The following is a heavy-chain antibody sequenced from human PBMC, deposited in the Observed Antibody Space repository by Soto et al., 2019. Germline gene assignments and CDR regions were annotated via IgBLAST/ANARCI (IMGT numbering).Heavy chain of an antibody. Sequence: QVQLVESGGGVVQPGRSLRLSCAASGFTFSSYGMHWVRQAPGKGLEWVAVIWYDGSNKYYADSVKGRFTISRDNSKNTLELQMNSLRAEDTAVYYCARASITMVRGVIISHAFDIWGQGTMVTVSS. CDR3: ARASITMVRGVIISHAFDI. V-gene: IGHV3-33*01. CDR1: GFTFSSYG. J-gene: IGHJ3*02. CDR2: IWYDGSNK. D-gene: IGHD3-10*01.